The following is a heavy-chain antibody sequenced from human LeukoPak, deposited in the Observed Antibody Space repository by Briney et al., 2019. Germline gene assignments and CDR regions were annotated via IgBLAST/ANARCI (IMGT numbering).Heavy chain of an antibody. J-gene: IGHJ4*02. CDR1: GFTFGNSA. CDR3: ANRAPAGVY. V-gene: IGHV3-23*01. CDR2: ISGSGYIA. Sequence: GGSLRLSCVASGFTFGNSAMSWVRQAPGKGLEWVSGISGSGYIAYYADSVKGRFTISRDNSKNTLYLQMNSLRAEDTAVYYCANRAPAGVYWGQGTLVTVSS. D-gene: IGHD6-25*01.